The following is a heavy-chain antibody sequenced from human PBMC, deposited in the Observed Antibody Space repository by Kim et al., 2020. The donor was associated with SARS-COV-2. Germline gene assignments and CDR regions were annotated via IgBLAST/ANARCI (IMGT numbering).Heavy chain of an antibody. CDR3: ARDTTWVHGSGVMGYFQ. J-gene: IGHJ1*01. V-gene: IGHV3-30*04. Sequence: GGSLRLSCAASGFTFSSYAMNWVRQAPGKGLEWVSVISYSGSNKYYADSVKGRFTISRDNSKNTLYLQMKSLRAEDTAVYYCARDTTWVHGSGVMGYFQ. D-gene: IGHD3-10*01. CDR1: GFTFSSYA. CDR2: ISYSGSNK.